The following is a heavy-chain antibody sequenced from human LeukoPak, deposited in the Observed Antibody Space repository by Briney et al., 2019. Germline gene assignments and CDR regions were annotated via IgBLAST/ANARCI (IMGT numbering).Heavy chain of an antibody. CDR1: GGSFSSGGYY. V-gene: IGHV4-61*09. Sequence: KSSETLSLTCTVSGGSFSSGGYYWTWIRQPAGKGLEWIGHVYTSGSTHYNPSLKSRVTISLGTSKNQFSLKLNSVTAADTAVYYCARVYSSGSYMGFDYWGQGTLVTVSS. CDR3: ARVYSSGSYMGFDY. J-gene: IGHJ4*02. D-gene: IGHD3-22*01. CDR2: VYTSGST.